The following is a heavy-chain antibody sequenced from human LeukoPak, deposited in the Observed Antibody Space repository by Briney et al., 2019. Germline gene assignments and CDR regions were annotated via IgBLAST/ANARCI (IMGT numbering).Heavy chain of an antibody. CDR1: GLTFSRDW. CDR2: IRQDGGET. J-gene: IGHJ1*01. CDR3: ATYSSLNTREFQY. Sequence: GGSLRLSCEASGLTFSRDWMGWVRQAPGKGLEWVANIRQDGGETYYGDSVKGRFIISRDNTKNSLFLQMNRLRAEDTAVYYCATYSSLNTREFQYWGQGTLVTVSP. V-gene: IGHV3-7*01. D-gene: IGHD3-22*01.